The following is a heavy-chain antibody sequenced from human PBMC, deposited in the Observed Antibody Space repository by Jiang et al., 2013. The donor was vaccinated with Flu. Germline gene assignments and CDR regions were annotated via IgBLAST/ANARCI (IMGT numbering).Heavy chain of an antibody. D-gene: IGHD3-10*01. J-gene: IGHJ4*02. CDR3: ARVHYGSGSYPTQFDY. V-gene: IGHV5-51*01. CDR1: GYSFTSYW. CDR2: IYPGDSDT. Sequence: GAEVKKPGESLKISCKGSGYSFTSYWIGWVRQMPGKGLEWMGIIYPGDSDTRYSPSFQGQVTISADKSISTAYLQWSSLKASDTAMYYCARVHYGSGSYPTQFDYWGQGTLVTVSS.